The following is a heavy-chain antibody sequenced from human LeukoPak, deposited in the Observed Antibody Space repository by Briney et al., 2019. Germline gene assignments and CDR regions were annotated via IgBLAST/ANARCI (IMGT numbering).Heavy chain of an antibody. CDR1: GFTFSRCA. CDR2: ISASGGST. Sequence: GGSLRLSCAASGFTFSRCAMTWVRQAPGKGLEWVSAISASGGSTDYADSVKGRFTISRDNSKNTLYLQMNSLRAGDTAVYYCAKSDGDAEYFQHWGQGTLVTVSS. CDR3: AKSDGDAEYFQH. J-gene: IGHJ1*01. V-gene: IGHV3-23*01.